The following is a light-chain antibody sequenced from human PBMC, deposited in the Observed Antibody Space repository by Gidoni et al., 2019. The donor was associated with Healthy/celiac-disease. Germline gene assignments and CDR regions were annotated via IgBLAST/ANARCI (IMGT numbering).Light chain of an antibody. CDR2: DVS. CDR1: SSNVGGYNS. J-gene: IGLJ3*02. V-gene: IGLV2-14*01. CDR3: SSYTSSSTLV. Sequence: QSALTQPASVSGSLGQSITISCPGTSSNVGGYNSVSWYQQHPGKAPKLMIYDVSNRPSGVSNRFSGSKSGNTASLTISGLQAEDEADYYCSSYTSSSTLVFGGGTKLTVL.